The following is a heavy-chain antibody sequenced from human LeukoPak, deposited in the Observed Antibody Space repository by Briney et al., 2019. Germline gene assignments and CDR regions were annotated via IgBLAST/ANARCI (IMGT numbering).Heavy chain of an antibody. CDR1: GVPMSRYF. D-gene: IGHD1-7*01. CDR3: ARGRSYWNYVGNWFDP. CDR2: LYYSGST. J-gene: IGHJ5*02. Sequence: PSDTLSHTCTVCGVPMSRYFWSWIPQPPGKGLEEVAYLYYSGSTDFHPSLKSRVTISVDTSKNQFSLKLSSVTAADTAVYYCARGRSYWNYVGNWFDPWGQGTLVTVSS. V-gene: IGHV4-59*12.